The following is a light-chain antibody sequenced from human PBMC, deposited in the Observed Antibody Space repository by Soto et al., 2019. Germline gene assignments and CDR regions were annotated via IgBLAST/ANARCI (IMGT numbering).Light chain of an antibody. CDR3: QQYYNWPPYT. Sequence: EIVMTQSPATLSVSPGERATLSCRASQSVSSNLAWYQQKPGQAPRLLMYGASTRATGIPARFSGSGSGTEFTLTISRLQSEDFAVYFCQQYYNWPPYTFGQGTKLEIK. CDR2: GAS. CDR1: QSVSSN. V-gene: IGKV3-15*01. J-gene: IGKJ2*01.